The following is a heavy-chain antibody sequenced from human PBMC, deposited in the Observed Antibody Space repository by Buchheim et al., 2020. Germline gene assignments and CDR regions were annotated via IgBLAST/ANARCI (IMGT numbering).Heavy chain of an antibody. V-gene: IGHV3-53*02. J-gene: IGHJ6*02. CDR1: GFTVSSNY. Sequence: EVQLVETGGGLIQPGGSLRLSCAASGFTVSSNYMSWVRQAPGKGLEWVSVIYSGGSTYYADSVKGRFTISRDNSKNTLYLQMNSLRAEDTAVYYCARDRPTMVRGALRSGYYGMDVWGQGTT. D-gene: IGHD3-10*01. CDR2: IYSGGST. CDR3: ARDRPTMVRGALRSGYYGMDV.